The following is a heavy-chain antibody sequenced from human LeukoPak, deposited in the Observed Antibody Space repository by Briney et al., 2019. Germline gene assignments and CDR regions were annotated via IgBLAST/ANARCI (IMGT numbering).Heavy chain of an antibody. Sequence: PGGSLRLSCAASGFTFSSYSMNWVRQAPGKGLEWVSSISYAGSVKGRFTISRDNAKNSVYLQMNSLRAEDTAVYYCARAPSGTQDAFDIWGQGTMVTVSS. CDR2: IS. CDR1: GFTFSSYS. D-gene: IGHD1-26*01. CDR3: ARAPSGTQDAFDI. V-gene: IGHV3-21*01. J-gene: IGHJ3*02.